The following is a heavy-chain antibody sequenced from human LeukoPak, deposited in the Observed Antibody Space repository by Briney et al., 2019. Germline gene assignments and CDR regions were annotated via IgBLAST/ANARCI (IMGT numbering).Heavy chain of an antibody. CDR2: MNPNSGNT. CDR1: GYTFTGYY. V-gene: IGHV1-8*03. D-gene: IGHD3-22*01. CDR3: ARGVNYYDSSDPYYFDY. J-gene: IGHJ4*02. Sequence: ASVKVSCKASGYTFTGYYMHWVRQATGQGLEWMGWMNPNSGNTGYAQKFQGRVTITRNTSISTAYMELSSLRSEDTAVYYCARGVNYYDSSDPYYFDYWGQGTLVTVSS.